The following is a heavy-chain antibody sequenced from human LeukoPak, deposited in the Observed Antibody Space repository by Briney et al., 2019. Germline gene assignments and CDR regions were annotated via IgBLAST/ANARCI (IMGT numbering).Heavy chain of an antibody. CDR3: ARGRLFLYGGNSQVDY. CDR1: GGSFSGYY. J-gene: IGHJ4*02. CDR2: INHSGNT. Sequence: SETLSLTCAVYGGSFSGYYWSWIRQPPGKGLEWIGEINHSGNTNYNPSLKSRVTISVDTSKNQFSLKLSSVTAADTAVYYCARGRLFLYGGNSQVDYWGQGTLVTVSS. V-gene: IGHV4-34*01. D-gene: IGHD4-23*01.